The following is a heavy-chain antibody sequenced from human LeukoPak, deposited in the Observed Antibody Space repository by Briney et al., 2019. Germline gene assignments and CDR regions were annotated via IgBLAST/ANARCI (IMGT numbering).Heavy chain of an antibody. CDR2: IYTSGST. CDR3: AIRTGRGRDY. Sequence: PSQTLSLTCTVSGGSISSGSYYWSWIRQPAGKGLEWIGRIYTSGSTNYNPSLKSRVTISVDTSKNQFSLKLSSVTAADTAVYYCAIRTGRGRDYWGQGTLVTVSS. CDR1: GGSISSGSYY. D-gene: IGHD1-14*01. V-gene: IGHV4-61*02. J-gene: IGHJ4*02.